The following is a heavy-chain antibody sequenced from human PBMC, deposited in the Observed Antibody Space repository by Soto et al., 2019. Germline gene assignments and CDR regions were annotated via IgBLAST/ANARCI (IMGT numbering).Heavy chain of an antibody. Sequence: QLQLAQSGAEVKKPGSSVKVSCKASGGTFNSHAISWVRQAPGQGVEWMGGIIPIFDTPNYAQKFQGRVTITADKSTSTAYMELTSLRHQDTVVYYCARDRSSICRSAMAVSGQGTTLTVSS. J-gene: IGHJ6*02. V-gene: IGHV1-69*06. CDR3: ARDRSSICRSAMAV. CDR2: IIPIFDTP. CDR1: GGTFNSHA. D-gene: IGHD6-13*01.